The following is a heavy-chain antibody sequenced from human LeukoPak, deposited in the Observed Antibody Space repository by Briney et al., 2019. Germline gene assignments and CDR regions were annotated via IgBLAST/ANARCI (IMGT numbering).Heavy chain of an antibody. J-gene: IGHJ5*02. CDR2: ISSSISYT. CDR3: ARDPQTHYDILTGTIRPHWFDP. D-gene: IGHD3-9*01. CDR1: GFTFIAYY. Sequence: PGGPLGLPCEPSGFTFIAYYMSGIHQAPGKGLEGFSYISSSISYTNYADSVKGRFTISRDNAKNSLYLQMNSLRAEDTAVYYCARDPQTHYDILTGTIRPHWFDPWGQGTLVTVSS. V-gene: IGHV3-11*05.